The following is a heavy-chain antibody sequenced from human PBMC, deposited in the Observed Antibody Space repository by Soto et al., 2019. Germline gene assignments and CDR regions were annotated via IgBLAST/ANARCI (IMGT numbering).Heavy chain of an antibody. D-gene: IGHD3-22*01. J-gene: IGHJ1*01. CDR3: AKSGGYYDSSAHAYCQH. Sequence: QVQLVESGGGVVQPGRSLRLSCAASGFTFSSYGMHWVRQAPGKGLEWVAVISYDGSNKYYADSVKGRFTISRDNSKNTLYLQMNSLRAEDTAVYYCAKSGGYYDSSAHAYCQHWGQGTLVTVSS. CDR2: ISYDGSNK. CDR1: GFTFSSYG. V-gene: IGHV3-30*18.